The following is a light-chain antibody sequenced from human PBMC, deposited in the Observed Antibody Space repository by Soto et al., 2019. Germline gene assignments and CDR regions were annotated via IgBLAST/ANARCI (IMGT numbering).Light chain of an antibody. CDR2: DAS. CDR3: QQRSNWIT. Sequence: EIVLTQSPATLSFSQVERSTLSRRASQSVSRYLAWYQQKPGQAPRLLIYDASNRATGIPARFSGSGSGTDFTLTISSLEPEDFAVYYCQQRSNWITFGQGTRLEIK. J-gene: IGKJ5*01. CDR1: QSVSRY. V-gene: IGKV3-11*01.